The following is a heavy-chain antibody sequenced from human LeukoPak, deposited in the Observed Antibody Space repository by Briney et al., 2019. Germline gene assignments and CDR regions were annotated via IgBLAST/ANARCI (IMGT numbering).Heavy chain of an antibody. D-gene: IGHD3-22*01. J-gene: IGHJ4*02. V-gene: IGHV3-9*03. Sequence: PGRSLRLSCAASGFTFDDYAMHWVRQAPGKGLEWVSGISWNSGSIGYADSVKGRFTISRDNAKNSLYLQMNSLRAEDMALYYCAKGGSSGYYDPLFGYWGQGTLVTVSS. CDR1: GFTFDDYA. CDR3: AKGGSSGYYDPLFGY. CDR2: ISWNSGSI.